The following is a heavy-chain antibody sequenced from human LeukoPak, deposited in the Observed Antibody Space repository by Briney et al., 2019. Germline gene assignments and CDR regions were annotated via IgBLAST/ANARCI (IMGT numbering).Heavy chain of an antibody. Sequence: GGSLRLSCAASGFTFSSYWMHWVRQAPGKGLVWVSRITPDGSTTTYADSVKGRFAISRDNAKNTLYLQMDNLRAEDTALYYCTSDTFGERDHWGQGTLVSVSS. D-gene: IGHD3-10*01. CDR2: ITPDGSTT. V-gene: IGHV3-74*01. CDR1: GFTFSSYW. J-gene: IGHJ4*02. CDR3: TSDTFGERDH.